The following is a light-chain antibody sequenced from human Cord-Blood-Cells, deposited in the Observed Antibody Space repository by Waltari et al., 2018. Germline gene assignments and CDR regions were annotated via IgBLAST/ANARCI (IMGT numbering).Light chain of an antibody. Sequence: DIVMTQSPASLAVPLGERATIHFNACQSVLYSSNNKNYLAWYQQKPGQPPKLLIYWASTRESGVPDRFSGSGSGTDFTLTISSLQAEDVAVYYCQQYYSTPFFGGGTKVEIK. CDR1: QSVLYSSNNKNY. V-gene: IGKV4-1*01. J-gene: IGKJ4*01. CDR2: WAS. CDR3: QQYYSTPF.